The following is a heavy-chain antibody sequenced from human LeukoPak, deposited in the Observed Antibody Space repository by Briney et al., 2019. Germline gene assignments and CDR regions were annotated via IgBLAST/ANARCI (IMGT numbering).Heavy chain of an antibody. D-gene: IGHD3-3*01. CDR3: ARGGDFWSGLTPFDY. V-gene: IGHV4-34*01. CDR1: GGSFSGYY. CDR2: INHSGST. J-gene: IGHJ4*02. Sequence: SETLSLTCAVYGGSFSGYYWSWIRQPPGKGLEWIGEINHSGSTNYNPSLKSRVTISVDTPKNQFSLKLSSVTAADTAVYYCARGGDFWSGLTPFDYWGQGTLVTVSS.